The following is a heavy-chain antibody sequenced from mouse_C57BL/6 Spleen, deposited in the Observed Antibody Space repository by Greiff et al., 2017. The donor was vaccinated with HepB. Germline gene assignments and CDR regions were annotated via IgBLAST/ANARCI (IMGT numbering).Heavy chain of an antibody. V-gene: IGHV1-4*01. CDR1: GYTFTSYT. Sequence: QVQLQQSGAELARPGASVKMSCKASGYTFTSYTMHWVKQRPGQGLEWIGYINPSSGYTKNNQKFKDKATLTADKYAITAYMQLSSLTSEDSAVYYCARWSMITVDYWGQGTTLTVSS. CDR2: INPSSGYT. CDR3: ARWSMITVDY. J-gene: IGHJ2*01. D-gene: IGHD2-4*01.